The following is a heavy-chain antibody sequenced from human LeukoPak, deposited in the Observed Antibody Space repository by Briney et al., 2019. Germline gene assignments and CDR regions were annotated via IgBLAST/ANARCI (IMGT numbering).Heavy chain of an antibody. Sequence: TGGSLRLSCAASGFTFSRLAMTWVRQAPGKGLEWVSTISASGPYYADAVRGRFTISRDNSRNTLSLQMDSMGAEDTAVYYCASLVVQANYFDYWGQGTLVTVSS. J-gene: IGHJ4*02. CDR3: ASLVVQANYFDY. V-gene: IGHV3-23*01. D-gene: IGHD1-1*01. CDR2: ISASGP. CDR1: GFTFSRLA.